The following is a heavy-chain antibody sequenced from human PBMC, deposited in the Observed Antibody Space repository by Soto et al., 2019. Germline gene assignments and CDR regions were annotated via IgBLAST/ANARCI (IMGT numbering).Heavy chain of an antibody. V-gene: IGHV3-53*01. CDR1: GLTVNSNY. CDR3: ARDSGLIAARQYYYYGMDV. Sequence: EGTRRRSCAASGLTVNSNYMSWVRQAPAKRLEWVSVIYSGGSTYYADSVKGRFTISRDNSHNTLYLQMNSLRAEDTPVYYCARDSGLIAARQYYYYGMDVWRQGTTVTVA. CDR2: IYSGGST. D-gene: IGHD6-6*01. J-gene: IGHJ6*02.